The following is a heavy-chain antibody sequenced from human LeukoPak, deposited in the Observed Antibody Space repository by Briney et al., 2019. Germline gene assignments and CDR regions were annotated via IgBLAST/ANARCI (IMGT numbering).Heavy chain of an antibody. Sequence: PSETLSLTCSVSGGSSSSSSYYWGWIRQPPGKGLEWIGSIHDSGSTDYNPSLKSRVTISVDTSKNQFSLKLSSVTAADTAVYYCARLYGGTPKTSSCDYGGRGTLSTVSS. J-gene: IGHJ4*02. CDR1: GGSSSSSSYY. D-gene: IGHD4-23*01. CDR3: ARLYGGTPKTSSCDY. CDR2: IHDSGST. V-gene: IGHV4-39*01.